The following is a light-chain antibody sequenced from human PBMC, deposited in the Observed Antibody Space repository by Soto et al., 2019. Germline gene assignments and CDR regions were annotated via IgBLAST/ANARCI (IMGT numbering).Light chain of an antibody. CDR2: LNRDGSL. Sequence: QLVLTQPPSASASLGASVKLTCTLSSGHNSYAIAWHQQQPEKDPRYLMKLNRDGSLSKGDGIPDRFSGSSSGAERYLTSSSLQSADGADYYCQTWSTDIRVFGGGTKLTLL. V-gene: IGLV4-69*01. J-gene: IGLJ3*02. CDR1: SGHNSYA. CDR3: QTWSTDIRV.